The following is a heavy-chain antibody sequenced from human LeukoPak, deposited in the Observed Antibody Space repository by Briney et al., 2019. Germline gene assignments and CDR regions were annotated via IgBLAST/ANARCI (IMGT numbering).Heavy chain of an antibody. V-gene: IGHV4-34*01. D-gene: IGHD2-2*02. Sequence: GSLRLSCAASGFTFSSYAMSWIRQPPGKGLEWIGEINHSGSTNYNPSLKSRVTISVDTSKNQFSLKLSPVTAADTAVYYCARGGEDIVVVPAAIGSDYWGQGTLVTVSS. J-gene: IGHJ4*02. CDR3: ARGGEDIVVVPAAIGSDY. CDR2: INHSGST. CDR1: GFTFSSYA.